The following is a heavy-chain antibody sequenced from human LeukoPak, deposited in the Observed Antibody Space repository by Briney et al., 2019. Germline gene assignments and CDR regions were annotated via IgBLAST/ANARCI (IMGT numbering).Heavy chain of an antibody. CDR3: ARVGPLQIYYYGMDV. CDR2: IYSGGST. J-gene: IGHJ6*02. D-gene: IGHD3-16*01. Sequence: GWSLTLSCASSGFTVSRNYMSWVRQPAGKGLEWVAVIYSGGSTYYADPVKGRFTIYRDNSKNTLYLKMNSLRAEDTAVYYCARVGPLQIYYYGMDVWGQGTTVTVSS. CDR1: GFTVSRNY. V-gene: IGHV3-66*01.